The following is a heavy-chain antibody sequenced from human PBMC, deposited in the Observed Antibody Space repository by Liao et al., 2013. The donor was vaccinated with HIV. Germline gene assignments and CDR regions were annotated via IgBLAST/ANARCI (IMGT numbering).Heavy chain of an antibody. CDR2: VNHSGST. D-gene: IGHD4-17*01. Sequence: QVQLQQWGAGLLKPSETLSLTCAVYGGSFSGYYWSWIRQPPREGAWSGLGKVNHSGSTNYSPSLKSRVTISVATSKNQFSLKLSSVTAADTAVYYCARGGRRDYYSRSDYYYYYMDVWGKGTTVTVSS. J-gene: IGHJ6*03. V-gene: IGHV4-34*01. CDR3: ARGGRRDYYSRSDYYYYYMDV. CDR1: GGSFSGYY.